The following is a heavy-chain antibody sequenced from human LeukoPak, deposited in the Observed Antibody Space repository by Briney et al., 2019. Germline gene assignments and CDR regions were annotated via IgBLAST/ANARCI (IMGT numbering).Heavy chain of an antibody. CDR2: INHSGST. D-gene: IGHD5-12*01. CDR3: ARIGYSGYALIDY. CDR1: GGSFSGYY. Sequence: TSSETLSLTCAVYGGSFSGYYWSWIRQPPGKGLEWIGEINHSGSTNYNPSLKSRVTISVDTSKNQFSLKLSSVTAADTAVYYCARIGYSGYALIDYWGQGTLVTVSS. V-gene: IGHV4-34*01. J-gene: IGHJ4*02.